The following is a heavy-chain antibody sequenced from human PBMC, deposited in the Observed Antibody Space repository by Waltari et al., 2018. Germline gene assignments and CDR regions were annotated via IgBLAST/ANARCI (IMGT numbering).Heavy chain of an antibody. CDR2: ISGSGDRT. D-gene: IGHD1-26*01. V-gene: IGHV3-23*01. CDR1: GFAFSIYA. Sequence: EVQLLESGGGLVQPGGSLRLSCAASGFAFSIYAMSWVRQAPGKGRGGVSAISGSGDRTYYADSVKGRFTISRDNSKNTLYLQMNSLRAEDTAIYYCAKSRGSYSLDYWGQGTLVTVSS. CDR3: AKSRGSYSLDY. J-gene: IGHJ4*02.